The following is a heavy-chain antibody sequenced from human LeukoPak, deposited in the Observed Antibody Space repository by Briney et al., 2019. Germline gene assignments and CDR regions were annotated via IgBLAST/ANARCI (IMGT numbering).Heavy chain of an antibody. CDR3: ARDQGPYY. Sequence: GGSLRLSCVVSGFTFSSYWMYWVRQAPGKGLVWVSRINTDGSGTRYADSVKGRFTISRDNAKNTLYLQMNSLRAEDAAVYYCARDQGPYYWGQGTLVTVSS. V-gene: IGHV3-74*01. CDR1: GFTFSSYW. J-gene: IGHJ4*02. CDR2: INTDGSGT.